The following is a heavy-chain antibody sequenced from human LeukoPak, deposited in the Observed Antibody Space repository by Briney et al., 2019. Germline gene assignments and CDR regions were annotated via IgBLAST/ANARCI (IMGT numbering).Heavy chain of an antibody. V-gene: IGHV1-2*02. CDR3: ARVRGFWSGYYTGDYYYYYMDV. CDR1: GYTFTGYY. J-gene: IGHJ6*03. CDR2: INPNSGGT. Sequence: EASVKVSCKASGYTFTGYYMHWVRQAPGQGLEWMGWINPNSGGTNYAQKFQGRVTMTKDTSISTAYMELSRLRSDDTAVYYCARVRGFWSGYYTGDYYYYYMDVWGKGTTVTVSS. D-gene: IGHD3-3*01.